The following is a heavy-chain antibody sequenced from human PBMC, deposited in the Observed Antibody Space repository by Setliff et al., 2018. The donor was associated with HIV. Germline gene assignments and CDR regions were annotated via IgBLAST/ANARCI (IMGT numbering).Heavy chain of an antibody. V-gene: IGHV3-7*01. Sequence: PGGSLRLSCAASGFTFSGYWMSWVRQAPGKGLEWVANIKEDGSDKAYVDSVKGRFTISRDNAKNSLYLQMNSLRVDDTAVYYCARDHGGKDYWGQGTLVTVSS. CDR1: GFTFSGYW. CDR3: ARDHGGKDY. CDR2: IKEDGSDK. J-gene: IGHJ4*02.